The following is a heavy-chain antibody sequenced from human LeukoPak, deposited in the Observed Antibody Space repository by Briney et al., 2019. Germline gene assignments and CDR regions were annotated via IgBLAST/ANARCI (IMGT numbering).Heavy chain of an antibody. CDR1: GFTFSSYG. CDR2: IRHDGSNK. CDR3: AKGEIYYYASSGPRAFDN. D-gene: IGHD3-22*01. V-gene: IGHV3-30*02. Sequence: GGSLRLSCAASGFTFSSYGMHWLRQAPGKGLEGVAFIRHDGSNKYYADSVRGRFTISRDNSKNTLYMQMNSLRAEDTAVYYSAKGEIYYYASSGPRAFDNWGQGTMVTVSS. J-gene: IGHJ3*02.